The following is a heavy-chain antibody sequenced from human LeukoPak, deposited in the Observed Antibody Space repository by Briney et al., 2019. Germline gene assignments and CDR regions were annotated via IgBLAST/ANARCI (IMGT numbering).Heavy chain of an antibody. CDR1: GGTFSSYA. CDR3: ARHRQSGYIFDY. CDR2: IIPIFGTA. D-gene: IGHD3-3*01. J-gene: IGHJ4*02. Sequence: SVKVSCKASGGTFSSYAISWVRQAPGQGLEWMGGIIPIFGTANYAQKFQGRVTITTDESTSTAYMELSSLRSEDTAVYYCARHRQSGYIFDYWGQGTLVTVSS. V-gene: IGHV1-69*05.